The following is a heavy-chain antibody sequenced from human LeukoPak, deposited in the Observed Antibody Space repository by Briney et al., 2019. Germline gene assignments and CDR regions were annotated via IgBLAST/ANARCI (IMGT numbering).Heavy chain of an antibody. CDR2: IYSGGTT. Sequence: GGSLRLSCAASGFTVSSNYMSWVRQAPGKGLEWVSVIYSGGTTYCADSVKGRFTISRDNSKNTLYLQMNSLRAEDTAVYYCARRAGEYSHPYDYWGQGTLVTVSS. CDR3: ARRAGEYSHPYDY. D-gene: IGHD2/OR15-2a*01. V-gene: IGHV3-66*04. CDR1: GFTVSSNY. J-gene: IGHJ4*02.